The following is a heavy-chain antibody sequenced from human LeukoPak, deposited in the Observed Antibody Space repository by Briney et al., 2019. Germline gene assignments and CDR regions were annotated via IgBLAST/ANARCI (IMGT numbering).Heavy chain of an antibody. CDR3: ARVAVVTAEYFQH. CDR1: GYTFTGYY. V-gene: IGHV1-2*02. J-gene: IGHJ1*01. CDR2: INPNSGGT. D-gene: IGHD2-21*02. Sequence: ASVKVSCKASGYTFTGYYMHWVRQAPGQGLEWMGWINPNSGGTNYAQKFQGRVTMTRDTSISTAYMELSRLRSDDTAVYYCARVAVVTAEYFQHWGQGTLVTVSS.